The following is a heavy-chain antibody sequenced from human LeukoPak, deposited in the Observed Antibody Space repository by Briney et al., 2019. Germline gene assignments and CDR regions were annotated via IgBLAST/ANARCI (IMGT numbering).Heavy chain of an antibody. CDR2: MTSSRYI. J-gene: IGHJ3*01. CDR3: MRDQFFDYDNDDAFDV. CDR1: GFSLKTYN. D-gene: IGHD3-22*01. V-gene: IGHV3-21*04. Sequence: GGSLRLSCAASGFSLKTYNMNWVRQAPGKGLEWVSSMTSSRYIYYADSVKGRFTISRDDANNLVFLQMHSLRAEDTAIYYCMRDQFFDYDNDDAFDVWGQGTKVIVSS.